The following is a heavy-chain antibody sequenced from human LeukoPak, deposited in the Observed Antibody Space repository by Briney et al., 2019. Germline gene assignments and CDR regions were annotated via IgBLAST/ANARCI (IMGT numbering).Heavy chain of an antibody. J-gene: IGHJ2*01. V-gene: IGHV3-7*03. CDR3: ARAEWSNWYFDL. D-gene: IGHD3-3*01. CDR2: IKQDGSEK. CDR1: GFTFSTYW. Sequence: QPGGSLRLSCAASGFTFSTYWMNWVRQAPGKGLEWVANIKQDGSEKYYVDSVKGRFTLSRDSDKNSLYLQMNSLRAEDTAVYYCARAEWSNWYFDLWGRGTLVTVSS.